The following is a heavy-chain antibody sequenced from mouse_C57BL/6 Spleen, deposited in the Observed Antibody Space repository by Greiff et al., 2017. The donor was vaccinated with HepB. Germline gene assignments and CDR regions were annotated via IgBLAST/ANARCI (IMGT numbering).Heavy chain of an antibody. J-gene: IGHJ2*01. D-gene: IGHD2-4*01. V-gene: IGHV1-61*01. CDR1: GYTFTSYW. CDR3: AVFYDYDSFDY. Sequence: QVQLKQPGAELVRPGSSVKLSCKASGYTFTSYWMDWVKQMPGQGLEWIGNIYPSDSETHYNQKFKDKATLTVDKSSSTAYMQLSSLTSEDSAVYYCAVFYDYDSFDYWGQGTTLTVSS. CDR2: IYPSDSET.